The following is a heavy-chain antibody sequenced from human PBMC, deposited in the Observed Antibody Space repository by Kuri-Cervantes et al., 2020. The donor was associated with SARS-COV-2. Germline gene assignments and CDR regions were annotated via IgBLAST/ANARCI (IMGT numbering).Heavy chain of an antibody. Sequence: SVKVSCKASGFTFTSSAMQWERQARGQRLEWIGWIVVGSGNTNYAQKFQERVTITRDMSTSTAYMELRSLRSDDTAVYYCARDGGRVAGTYYYYYMDVWGKGTTVTVSS. CDR2: IVVGSGNT. D-gene: IGHD6-19*01. CDR1: GFTFTSSA. CDR3: ARDGGRVAGTYYYYYMDV. V-gene: IGHV1-58*02. J-gene: IGHJ6*03.